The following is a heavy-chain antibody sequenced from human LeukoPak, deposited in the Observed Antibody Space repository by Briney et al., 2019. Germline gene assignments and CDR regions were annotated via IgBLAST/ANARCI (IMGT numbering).Heavy chain of an antibody. J-gene: IGHJ4*02. V-gene: IGHV3-30*03. CDR3: ARDLYSSSWSSYYFDY. D-gene: IGHD6-13*01. CDR2: ISYDGSNK. Sequence: PGRSLRLSCAASGFTFSSYGMHWVRQAPGKGLEWVAVISYDGSNKYYADSVKGRFTISRDNSKNTLYLQMNSLSAEDTAVYYCARDLYSSSWSSYYFDYWGQGTLVTVSS. CDR1: GFTFSSYG.